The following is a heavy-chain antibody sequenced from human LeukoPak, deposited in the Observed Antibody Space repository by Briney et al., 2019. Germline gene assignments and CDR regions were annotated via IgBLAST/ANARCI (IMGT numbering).Heavy chain of an antibody. Sequence: SETLSLTCAVSGYSISSGYYWGWIRQPPGKGLEWIGSIYHSGSTYYNPSLKSRVTISVDTSKNQFSLKLSSVTAADTAVYYCARHASWTGDYFDYWGQGTLVTVSS. D-gene: IGHD6-13*01. J-gene: IGHJ4*02. CDR3: ARHASWTGDYFDY. CDR1: GYSISSGYY. V-gene: IGHV4-38-2*01. CDR2: IYHSGST.